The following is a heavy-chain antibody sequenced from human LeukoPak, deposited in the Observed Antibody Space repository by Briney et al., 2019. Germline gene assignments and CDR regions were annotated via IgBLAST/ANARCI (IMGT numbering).Heavy chain of an antibody. CDR3: ARTNRNWFDP. J-gene: IGHJ5*02. D-gene: IGHD1-14*01. Sequence: PSETLALTCTVSGGSISSYYWSWIRQPPGKGLEWIGYIYYSGTTNYNPSLKSRVTISVDTSKKQFSLKLSSVTAADTAVYYCARTNRNWFDPWGQGTLVSVSS. CDR1: GGSISSYY. CDR2: IYYSGTT. V-gene: IGHV4-59*01.